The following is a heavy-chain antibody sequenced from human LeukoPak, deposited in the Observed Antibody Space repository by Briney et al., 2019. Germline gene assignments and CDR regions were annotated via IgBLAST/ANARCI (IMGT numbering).Heavy chain of an antibody. Sequence: GESLKISCKGSGYSFTSYWIGWVRQMPGKGLEWMGIIYPGDSDTRYSPSFQGQVTISADKSISTAYLQWSSLKASDTAMYYCARTYYDILTGHDWYFDLWGRGTLVTVSS. V-gene: IGHV5-51*01. J-gene: IGHJ2*01. D-gene: IGHD3-9*01. CDR1: GYSFTSYW. CDR2: IYPGDSDT. CDR3: ARTYYDILTGHDWYFDL.